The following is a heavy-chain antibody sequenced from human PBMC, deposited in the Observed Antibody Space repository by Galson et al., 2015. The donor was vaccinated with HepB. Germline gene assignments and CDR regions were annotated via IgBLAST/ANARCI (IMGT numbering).Heavy chain of an antibody. J-gene: IGHJ4*02. V-gene: IGHV3-64D*06. CDR2: ISSNGGST. D-gene: IGHD6-13*01. CDR1: GFTFSSYA. Sequence: SLRLSCAASGFTFSSYAMHWVRQAPGKGLEYVSAISSNGGSTYYADSVKGRFTISRDNSKNTLYLQMSSLRAEDTAVYYCGYSSSWYRNLRYWGQGTLVTVSS. CDR3: GYSSSWYRNLRY.